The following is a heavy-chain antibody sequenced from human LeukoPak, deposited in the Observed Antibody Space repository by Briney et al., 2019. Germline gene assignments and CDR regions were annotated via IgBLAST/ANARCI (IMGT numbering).Heavy chain of an antibody. CDR2: IKGDGSHT. D-gene: IGHD6-19*01. CDR3: AKDYSSGWYGAFDI. J-gene: IGHJ3*02. V-gene: IGHV3-74*01. Sequence: GGSLRLSCAASGFTFSNYWMHWVRQAPGKGLVWVSRIKGDGSHTIYADSVKGRFTISRDNAKNTLYLQMNSLRAEDTALYYCAKDYSSGWYGAFDIWGQGTMVTVSS. CDR1: GFTFSNYW.